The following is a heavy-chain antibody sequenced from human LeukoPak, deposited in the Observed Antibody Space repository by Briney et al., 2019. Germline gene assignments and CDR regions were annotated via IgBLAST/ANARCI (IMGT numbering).Heavy chain of an antibody. CDR3: ARCPYSYGLFEWFDP. CDR2: IIPIFGTA. Sequence: ASVKVSCKASGGTFSSYAISWVRQAPGQGLEWMGGIIPIFGTANYAQKFQGRVTITADESTSTAYMELSSLRSEDTAVYYCARCPYSYGLFEWFDPWGQGTLVTVSS. D-gene: IGHD5-18*01. CDR1: GGTFSSYA. J-gene: IGHJ5*02. V-gene: IGHV1-69*13.